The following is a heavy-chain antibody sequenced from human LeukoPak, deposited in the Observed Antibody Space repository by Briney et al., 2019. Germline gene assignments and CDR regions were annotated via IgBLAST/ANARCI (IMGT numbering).Heavy chain of an antibody. CDR2: INGDGSST. J-gene: IGHJ4*02. CDR3: VRGTTYSSTKADF. D-gene: IGHD6-13*01. V-gene: IGHV3-74*01. CDR1: GFTFSSYS. Sequence: GGSLRLSCAASGFTFSSYSMNWVRQAPGKGLVWVSRINGDGSSTGYADSVKGRLTISRDNANNMMYLQMDSLRAEDSATYYCVRGTTYSSTKADFWGQGTLVTVSS.